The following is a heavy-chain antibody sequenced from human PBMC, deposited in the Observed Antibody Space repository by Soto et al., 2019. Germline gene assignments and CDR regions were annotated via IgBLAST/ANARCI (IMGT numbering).Heavy chain of an antibody. V-gene: IGHV1-46*01. Sequence: VQLVQSGAEVKKPGASVKVSCKASGYTFTSSYMHWVRQAPGQGLVWMGIINPSGGSTSYAQKVQRRVNMTRDTTTSTVYRELSSLRSEDTAVYYCARDKSIVGATAAVWGNDAVDIWGQGTMVTVSS. CDR2: INPSGGST. CDR1: GYTFTSSY. CDR3: ARDKSIVGATAAVWGNDAVDI. D-gene: IGHD1-26*01. J-gene: IGHJ3*02.